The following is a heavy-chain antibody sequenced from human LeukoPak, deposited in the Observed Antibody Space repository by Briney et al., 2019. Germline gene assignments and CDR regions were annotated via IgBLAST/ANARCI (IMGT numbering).Heavy chain of an antibody. CDR1: GGTFNSYA. D-gene: IGHD3-22*01. CDR3: ARHSGYHSTMYLDY. J-gene: IGHJ4*02. CDR2: ITAIFRIA. Sequence: ASVKVSCKTSGGTFNSYAISWVRQAPGQGLEWMGGITAIFRIANCAQKFQGRVTITADEFMSTVYMELSSLRSEDTAVYYCARHSGYHSTMYLDYWGQGTLVTVSS. V-gene: IGHV1-69*13.